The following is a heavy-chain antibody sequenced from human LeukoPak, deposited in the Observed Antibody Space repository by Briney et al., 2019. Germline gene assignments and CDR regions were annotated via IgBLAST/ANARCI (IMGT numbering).Heavy chain of an antibody. Sequence: SETLSLTCAVYGGSFSGYYWSWIRQPPGKGLEWIGEINHSGSTNYNPSLKSRVTISVDTSKNQFSLKLSSVTAADTAVYYCARGYDSSGYLYYYYYMDVWGKGSTVTVSS. V-gene: IGHV4-34*01. CDR2: INHSGST. CDR3: ARGYDSSGYLYYYYYMDV. CDR1: GGSFSGYY. J-gene: IGHJ6*03. D-gene: IGHD3-22*01.